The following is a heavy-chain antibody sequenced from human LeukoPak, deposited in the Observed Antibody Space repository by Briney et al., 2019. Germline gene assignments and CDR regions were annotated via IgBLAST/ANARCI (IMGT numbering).Heavy chain of an antibody. CDR3: ARLYYYGMDV. CDR1: GGSISSYY. V-gene: IGHV4-59*01. Sequence: SETLSLTCTVSGGSISSYYWSWIRQPPRKGLEWIGYIYYSGSTNYNPSLKSRVTISVDTSKNQFSLKLSSVTAADTAVYYCARLYYYGMDVWGKGTTVTVSS. CDR2: IYYSGST. J-gene: IGHJ6*04.